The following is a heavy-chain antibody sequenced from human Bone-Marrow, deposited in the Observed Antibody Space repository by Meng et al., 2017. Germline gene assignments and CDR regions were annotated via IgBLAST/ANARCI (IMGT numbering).Heavy chain of an antibody. Sequence: GESLKISCAASGFTFSSYAMHWVRQAPGKGLEWVAVISYDGSNKYYADSVKGRFTISRDNSKNTLYLQMNSLRAEDTAVYYCARAVAGMWGFDYWGQGTLVTVSS. D-gene: IGHD6-19*01. CDR1: GFTFSSYA. J-gene: IGHJ4*02. CDR2: ISYDGSNK. CDR3: ARAVAGMWGFDY. V-gene: IGHV3-30*01.